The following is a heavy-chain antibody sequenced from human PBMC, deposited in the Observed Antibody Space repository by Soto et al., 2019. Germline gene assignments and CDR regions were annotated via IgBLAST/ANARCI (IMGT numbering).Heavy chain of an antibody. D-gene: IGHD5-12*01. CDR2: IKQDGSEK. Sequence: PGGSLRLSCAASGFTFSSYWMSWVRQAPGKGLEWVANIKQDGSEKYYVDSVKGRFTISRDNAKNSLYLQMNSLRAEDTAVYYCARVPRGYSGYDAEYYFDYWGQGTLVTVSS. V-gene: IGHV3-7*05. J-gene: IGHJ4*02. CDR3: ARVPRGYSGYDAEYYFDY. CDR1: GFTFSSYW.